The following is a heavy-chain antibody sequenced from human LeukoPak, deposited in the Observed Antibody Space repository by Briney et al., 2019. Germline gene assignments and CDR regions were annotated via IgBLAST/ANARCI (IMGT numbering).Heavy chain of an antibody. Sequence: GGSLRHSCAASGLTFSSHAMHWVRQAPGKGLEYVSAIVSNGGNTYYADSVRGRFTISRDNSKDTVYLQMGSLRPEDTAVYYCARGGYYAASDIWGQGALVTVSS. J-gene: IGHJ4*02. V-gene: IGHV3-64*02. CDR3: ARGGYYAASDI. CDR2: IVSNGGNT. CDR1: GLTFSSHA. D-gene: IGHD3-3*01.